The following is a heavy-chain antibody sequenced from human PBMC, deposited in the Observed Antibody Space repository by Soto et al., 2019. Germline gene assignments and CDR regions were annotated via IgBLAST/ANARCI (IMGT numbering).Heavy chain of an antibody. CDR3: AIDYSSCWRNWFDP. J-gene: IGHJ5*02. CDR1: GFTFSSYG. Sequence: GGSLRLSCAASGFTFSSYGMHWVRQAPGKGLEWVAVIWYDGSNKYYADSVKGRFTISRDNSKNTLYLQMNSLRAEDTAVYYCAIDYSSCWRNWFDPWGQGTLVTVSS. CDR2: IWYDGSNK. V-gene: IGHV3-33*01. D-gene: IGHD6-13*01.